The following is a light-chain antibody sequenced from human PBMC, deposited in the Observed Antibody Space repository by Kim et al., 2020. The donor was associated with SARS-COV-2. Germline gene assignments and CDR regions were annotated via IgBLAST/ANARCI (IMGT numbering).Light chain of an antibody. CDR2: AAS. CDR1: QSISNY. Sequence: ASVGDTATLSCRASQSISNYLAWYQQQPGKVPKLLIYAASTLHSGVPSRFSGTRSGTDFTLTISSLQPEDVATYYCQKYDGAPLTFGGGTKVDIK. CDR3: QKYDGAPLT. J-gene: IGKJ4*01. V-gene: IGKV1-27*01.